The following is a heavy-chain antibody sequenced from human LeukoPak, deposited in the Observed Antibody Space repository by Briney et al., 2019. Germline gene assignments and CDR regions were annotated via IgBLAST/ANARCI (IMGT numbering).Heavy chain of an antibody. CDR3: ARSDILTGQNFDY. D-gene: IGHD3-9*01. CDR2: INHSGST. CDR1: GGSISSSSYY. Sequence: PSETLSLTCTVSGGSISSSSYYWGWIRQPPGKGLEWIGEINHSGSTNYNPSLKSRVTISVDTSKNQFSLKLSSVTAADTAVYYCARSDILTGQNFDYWGQGTLVTVSS. V-gene: IGHV4-39*07. J-gene: IGHJ4*02.